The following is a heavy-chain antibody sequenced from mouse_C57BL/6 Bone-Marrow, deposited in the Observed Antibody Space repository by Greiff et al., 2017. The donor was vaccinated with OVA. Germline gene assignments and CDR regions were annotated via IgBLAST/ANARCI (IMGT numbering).Heavy chain of an antibody. CDR3: RRIVGYDYDPPLAY. J-gene: IGHJ3*01. V-gene: IGHV1-74*01. Sequence: QVQLQQPGAELVKPGASVKVSCKASGYTFTSYWMHWVKQRPGQGLEWIGRIHPSDSDTNYNHTFKGKATLTVDKSSSTAYMQLSSLTSEDSAVYYFRRIVGYDYDPPLAYWGQGTLVTVSA. D-gene: IGHD2-4*01. CDR2: IHPSDSDT. CDR1: GYTFTSYW.